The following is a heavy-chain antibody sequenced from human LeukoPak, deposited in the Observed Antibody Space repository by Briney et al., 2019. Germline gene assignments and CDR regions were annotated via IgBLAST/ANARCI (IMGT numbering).Heavy chain of an antibody. Sequence: ASVKVSCKASGYTFTSYDINWVRQATGQGLEWMGWMNPNSGNTGYAQKFQGRVTITRNTSISTAYMELSSLRSEDTAVYYCARGRPFYYYYYYMDVWGKGTTVTISS. J-gene: IGHJ6*03. D-gene: IGHD6-6*01. CDR3: ARGRPFYYYYYYMDV. CDR1: GYTFTSYD. V-gene: IGHV1-8*03. CDR2: MNPNSGNT.